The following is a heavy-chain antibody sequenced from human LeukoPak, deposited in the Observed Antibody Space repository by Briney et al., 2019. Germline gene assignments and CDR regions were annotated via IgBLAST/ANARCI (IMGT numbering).Heavy chain of an antibody. V-gene: IGHV1-8*01. CDR1: GYTFTSYD. CDR2: MNPNSGNT. Sequence: GESLKISCKGSGYTFTSYDINWVRQATGQGLEWMGWMNPNSGNTGYAQKFQGRVTMTRSTSISTAYMELSSLRFEDTAVYYCTRSVRNGHIDYWGQGTLVTVSS. J-gene: IGHJ4*02. D-gene: IGHD2-21*01. CDR3: TRSVRNGHIDY.